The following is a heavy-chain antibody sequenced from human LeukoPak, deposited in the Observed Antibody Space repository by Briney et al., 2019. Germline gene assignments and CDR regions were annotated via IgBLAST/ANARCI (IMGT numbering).Heavy chain of an antibody. J-gene: IGHJ4*02. CDR1: GFTFSDYY. CDR2: ISSSGSTI. D-gene: IGHD6-13*01. CDR3: ASAKRGSWYLPDY. Sequence: GGSLRLSCAASGFTFSDYYMSWIRQAPGKGLEWVSYISSSGSTIYYADSVKGRSTISRDNAKNSLYLQMNSLRAEDTAVYYCASAKRGSWYLPDYWGQGTLVTVSS. V-gene: IGHV3-11*04.